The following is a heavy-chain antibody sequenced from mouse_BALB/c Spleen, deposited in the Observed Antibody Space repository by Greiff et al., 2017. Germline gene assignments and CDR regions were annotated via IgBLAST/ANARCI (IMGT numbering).Heavy chain of an antibody. J-gene: IGHJ2*01. Sequence: EVKLLESGGGLVQPGGSLKLSCAASGFDFSRYWMSWVRQAPGKGLEWIGEINPDSSTINYTPSLKDKFIISRDNAKNTLYLQMSKVRSEDTALYYCARHYYGQGLGSYFDYWGQGTTLTVSS. CDR2: INPDSSTI. V-gene: IGHV4-1*02. CDR3: ARHYYGQGLGSYFDY. CDR1: GFDFSRYW. D-gene: IGHD1-2*01.